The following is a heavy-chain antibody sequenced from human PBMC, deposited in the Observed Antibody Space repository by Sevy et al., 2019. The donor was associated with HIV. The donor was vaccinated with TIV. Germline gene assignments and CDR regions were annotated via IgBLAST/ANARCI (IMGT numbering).Heavy chain of an antibody. CDR1: GFTFSSYG. J-gene: IGHJ6*02. D-gene: IGHD5-12*01. Sequence: GASLRLSCAASGFTFSSYGMHWVRQAPGKGLEWVAVIWYDGSNKYYADSVKGRFTISRDNSKNTLYLQMNSLRAEDTAVYYCARAGGYVPYYYGMDVWGQGTTVTVSS. CDR3: ARAGGYVPYYYGMDV. CDR2: IWYDGSNK. V-gene: IGHV3-33*01.